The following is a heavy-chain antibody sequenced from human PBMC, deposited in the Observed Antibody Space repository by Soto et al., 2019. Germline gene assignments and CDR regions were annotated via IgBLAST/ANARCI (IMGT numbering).Heavy chain of an antibody. D-gene: IGHD6-6*01. J-gene: IGHJ5*02. CDR1: GYTFTSYG. Sequence: ASVKVSCKASGYTFTSYGISWVRQALGQGLEWMGWISAYNGNTNYAQKLQGRVTMTTDASTSTAYMELRSLRSDDTAVYYCARALYSSSFYWFDPWGQGTLVT. CDR2: ISAYNGNT. CDR3: ARALYSSSFYWFDP. V-gene: IGHV1-18*04.